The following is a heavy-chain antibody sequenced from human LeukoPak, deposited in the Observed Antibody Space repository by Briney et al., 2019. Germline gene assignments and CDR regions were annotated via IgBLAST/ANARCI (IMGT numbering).Heavy chain of an antibody. D-gene: IGHD3-22*01. CDR2: INPNSGGT. J-gene: IGHJ3*02. V-gene: IGHV1-2*02. CDR1: GYTFTGYY. CDR3: ARDNSSMIVVVIRGTDAFDI. Sequence: ASVKVSCKASGYTFTGYYMHWVRQAPGQGLEWMGWINPNSGGTNYAQKFQGRVTMTRDTSISTAYMELSRLRSDDTAVYYCARDNSSMIVVVIRGTDAFDIWGQGTMVTVSS.